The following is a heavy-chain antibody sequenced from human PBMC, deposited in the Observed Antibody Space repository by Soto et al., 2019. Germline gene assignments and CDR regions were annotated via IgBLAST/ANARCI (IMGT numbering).Heavy chain of an antibody. CDR1: GGSISSYY. J-gene: IGHJ5*02. Sequence: SETLSLTCTVSGGSISSYYWSWIRQPPGKGLEWIGYIYYSGSTNYNPSLKSRVTISVDTSKNQFSLKLSSVTAADTAVYYCAGYDFWSGHNWFDPWGQGTQVTVSS. CDR3: AGYDFWSGHNWFDP. CDR2: IYYSGST. V-gene: IGHV4-59*01. D-gene: IGHD3-3*01.